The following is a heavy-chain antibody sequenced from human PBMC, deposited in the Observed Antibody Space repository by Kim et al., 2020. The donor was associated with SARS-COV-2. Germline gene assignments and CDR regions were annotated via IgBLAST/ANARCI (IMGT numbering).Heavy chain of an antibody. V-gene: IGHV3-53*01. D-gene: IGHD7-27*01. CDR2: IYSGGST. Sequence: GSLRLSCAASGFTVSSNYMSWVRQAPGKGLEWVSVIYSGGSTYYADFVKGRFTISRDNSKNTLFLQMNSLRAEDTAVYYCARRMPTYLGFDYWGQGTLVTVSS. CDR1: GFTVSSNY. CDR3: ARRMPTYLGFDY. J-gene: IGHJ4*02.